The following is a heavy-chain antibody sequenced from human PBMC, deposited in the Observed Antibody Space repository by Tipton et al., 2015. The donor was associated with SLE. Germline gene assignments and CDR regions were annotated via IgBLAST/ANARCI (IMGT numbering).Heavy chain of an antibody. CDR1: GFTFDDYA. V-gene: IGHV3-9*01. J-gene: IGHJ4*02. D-gene: IGHD3-16*01. CDR3: AKDIKGAVDY. CDR2: ISWNSGSI. Sequence: RSLRVSCAASGFTFDDYAMHWVRQAPGKGLEWVSGISWNSGSIGYADSVKGRFTISRDNAKNSLYLQMNSLRAEDTALYYCAKDIKGAVDYWGQGTLVTVSS.